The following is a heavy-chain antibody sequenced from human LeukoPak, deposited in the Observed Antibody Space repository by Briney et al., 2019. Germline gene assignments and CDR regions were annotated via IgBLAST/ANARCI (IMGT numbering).Heavy chain of an antibody. J-gene: IGHJ4*02. CDR1: GGSISSSSYY. CDR2: IYYSGST. Sequence: PSETLSLTCTVSGGSISSSSYYWGWIRQPPGKGLEWIGSIYYSGSTCSNPSLKSRVTISVDTSKNQFSLNLSSVTAADTAVYYCARHPPNYDILTGYYITYYFDYWGQGTLVTVSS. D-gene: IGHD3-9*01. CDR3: ARHPPNYDILTGYYITYYFDY. V-gene: IGHV4-39*01.